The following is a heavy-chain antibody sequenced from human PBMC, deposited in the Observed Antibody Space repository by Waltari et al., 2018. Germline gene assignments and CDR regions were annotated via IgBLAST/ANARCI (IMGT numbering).Heavy chain of an antibody. Sequence: EVQLVESGGGLVKPGGSLRLSCAASGFTFSSYSMNWVRQAPGKGLEWVSSISSSSSYIYYADSVKGRFTISRDNAKNSLYLQMNSLRAEDTAVYYCAKDSVSYSSGWDGPYFDYWGQGTLVTVSS. J-gene: IGHJ4*02. CDR3: AKDSVSYSSGWDGPYFDY. CDR2: ISSSSSYI. V-gene: IGHV3-21*04. CDR1: GFTFSSYS. D-gene: IGHD6-19*01.